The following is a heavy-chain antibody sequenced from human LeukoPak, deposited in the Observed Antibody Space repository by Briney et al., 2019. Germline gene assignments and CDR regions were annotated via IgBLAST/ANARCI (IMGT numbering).Heavy chain of an antibody. CDR2: ISYHGRT. J-gene: IGHJ4*02. CDR3: ASHVESLGAGFPLDH. V-gene: IGHV4-39*01. D-gene: IGHD3-16*01. CDR1: GGSISSRSYY. Sequence: PSETLSLTCTVSGGSISSRSYYWGWIRQSPGKGLEWIGTISYHGRTFYNPSLKTRVSISGDTSKNQFSLNMAFVTAADTAFYYCASHVESLGAGFPLDHWGQGTLVTVSS.